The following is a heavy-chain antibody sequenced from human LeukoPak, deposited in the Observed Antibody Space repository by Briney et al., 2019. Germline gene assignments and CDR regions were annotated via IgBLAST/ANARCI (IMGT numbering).Heavy chain of an antibody. CDR1: GGSISSYY. CDR2: IYYSGST. Sequence: SETLSLTCTVSGGSISSYYWSWIRQPPGKGLEWIGYIYYSGSTNYNPSLKSRVTISVDTSKNQFSLKLSSVTAADTAVYYCASLNYDILTGYYSFDYWGQGTLVTVSS. J-gene: IGHJ4*02. D-gene: IGHD3-9*01. V-gene: IGHV4-59*01. CDR3: ASLNYDILTGYYSFDY.